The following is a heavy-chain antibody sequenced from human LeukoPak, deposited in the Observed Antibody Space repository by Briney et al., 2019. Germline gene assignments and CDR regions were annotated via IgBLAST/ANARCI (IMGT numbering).Heavy chain of an antibody. J-gene: IGHJ4*02. CDR1: GYTFTTYG. Sequence: SVKVSCKASGYTFTTYGISWVRQAPGQGLEWMGWISAYSGSTNYAQNLQGRVTMTTDTSTSTAYMELRSLRSDDTAVYYCARHYGGTFFDYWGQGTLVTVSS. CDR3: ARHYGGTFFDY. V-gene: IGHV1-18*01. CDR2: ISAYSGST. D-gene: IGHD4-23*01.